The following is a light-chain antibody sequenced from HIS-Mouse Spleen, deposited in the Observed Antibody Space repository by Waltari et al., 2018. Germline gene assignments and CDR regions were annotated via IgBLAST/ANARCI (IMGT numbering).Light chain of an antibody. CDR2: AAS. J-gene: IGKJ3*01. Sequence: AIRMTQSPSSFSASTGDRVTITCRASQGISSYLAWYQQKPGKAPKLLIYAASTLQSGVPSRFSGSGSGTDFTLTISCLQSEDFATYYCQQYYSYPLFTFG. CDR1: QGISSY. CDR3: QQYYSYPLFT. V-gene: IGKV1-8*01.